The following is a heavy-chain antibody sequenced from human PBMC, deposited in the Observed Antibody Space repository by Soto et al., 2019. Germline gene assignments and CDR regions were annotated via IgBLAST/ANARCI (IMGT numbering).Heavy chain of an antibody. CDR1: GGSISRSSYY. V-gene: IGHV4-39*01. D-gene: IGHD3-10*01. J-gene: IGHJ5*02. Sequence: PSETLSLTCTVSGGSISRSSYYWGWIRQPPGKGLEWIGSIYSSGSTYYNPSLKSRVSISVDTSKNQFSLKLSSVTAADTAVYYCARQALLCLGDPDGDYFDPWGQGTLVTVSS. CDR3: ARQALLCLGDPDGDYFDP. CDR2: IYSSGST.